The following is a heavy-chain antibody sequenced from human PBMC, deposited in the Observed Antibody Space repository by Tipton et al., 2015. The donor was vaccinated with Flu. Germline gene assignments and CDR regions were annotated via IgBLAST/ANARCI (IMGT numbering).Heavy chain of an antibody. D-gene: IGHD4-11*01. CDR3: ARRDYSNYVSEPKNWFDH. CDR1: GFSIRSSNYC. CDR2: IFHSGNA. Sequence: LRLSCAVSGFSIRSSNYCWGWIRQPPGKGLEWIGNIFHSGNAYHNPSLKSRVTISVDTSKNQVSLKLSSVTAADTAVYYCARRDYSNYVSEPKNWFDHWGQGALVTVSS. V-gene: IGHV4-38-2*01. J-gene: IGHJ5*02.